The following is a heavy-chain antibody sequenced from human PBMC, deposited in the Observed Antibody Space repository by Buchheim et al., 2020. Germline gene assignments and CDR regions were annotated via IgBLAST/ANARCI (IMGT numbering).Heavy chain of an antibody. CDR3: ARHEQQQLVYYYYGMDV. V-gene: IGHV4-39*01. CDR1: GGSISSSSYY. Sequence: QLQLQESGPGLVKPSETLSLTCTVSGGSISSSSYYWGWIRQPPGKGLEWIGSIYYSGSTYYNPSLKSRVTISVDTSKNQFSLKLSSVTAADTAVYYCARHEQQQLVYYYYGMDVWGQGTT. D-gene: IGHD6-13*01. CDR2: IYYSGST. J-gene: IGHJ6*02.